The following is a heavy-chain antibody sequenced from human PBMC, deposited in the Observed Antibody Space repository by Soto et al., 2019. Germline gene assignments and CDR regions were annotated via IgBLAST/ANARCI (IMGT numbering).Heavy chain of an antibody. CDR3: AKERSSGWSLDY. J-gene: IGHJ4*02. V-gene: IGHV3-23*01. Sequence: VRQAPGKGLEWVSGISGSGDSTYYADSVKGRFTVSRDNSKNTLYLQMNSLRAEDTAVFYCAKERSSGWSLDYWGQGTLVTVSS. CDR2: ISGSGDST. D-gene: IGHD6-19*01.